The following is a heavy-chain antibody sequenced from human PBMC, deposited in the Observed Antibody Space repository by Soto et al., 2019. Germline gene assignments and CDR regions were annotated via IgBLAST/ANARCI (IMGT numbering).Heavy chain of an antibody. Sequence: ASVKVSCKASGYTFTGYYMHWVRQAPGQGLEWMGWINPNSGGTNYAQKFQGRVTMTRDTSISTAYMELSRLRSDDTAVYYCARAPGSSGWYGEVWFDPWGQGTLVTVLL. CDR2: INPNSGGT. V-gene: IGHV1-2*02. CDR3: ARAPGSSGWYGEVWFDP. D-gene: IGHD6-19*01. CDR1: GYTFTGYY. J-gene: IGHJ5*02.